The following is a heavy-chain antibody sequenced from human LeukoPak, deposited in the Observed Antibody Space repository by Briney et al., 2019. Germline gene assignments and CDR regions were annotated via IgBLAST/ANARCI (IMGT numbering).Heavy chain of an antibody. D-gene: IGHD4-17*01. V-gene: IGHV4-30-2*01. CDR2: IYHDGST. Sequence: PSQTLSLTCTVSGGSISSGGYYWSWIRQPPGKGLEWIGYIYHDGSTYYNPSLKSRVTISLDRSKNQFSLKLSSVTAADTAVYYCARYGDYDYYYYGMDVWGQGTTVTVSS. CDR1: GGSISSGGYY. CDR3: ARYGDYDYYYYGMDV. J-gene: IGHJ6*02.